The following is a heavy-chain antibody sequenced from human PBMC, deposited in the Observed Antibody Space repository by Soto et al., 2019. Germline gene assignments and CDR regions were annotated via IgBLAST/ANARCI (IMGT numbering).Heavy chain of an antibody. D-gene: IGHD6-19*01. CDR3: ARRSSGWSTNWFDP. J-gene: IGHJ5*02. CDR2: ISAYNGNT. CDR1: GYTFTSYG. Sequence: ASVKVSCKASGYTFTSYGISWVRQAPGQGLEGMGWISAYNGNTNYAQKLQGRVTMTTDTSTSTAYMELRSLRSDDTAVYYCARRSSGWSTNWFDPWGQGTLVTVSS. V-gene: IGHV1-18*01.